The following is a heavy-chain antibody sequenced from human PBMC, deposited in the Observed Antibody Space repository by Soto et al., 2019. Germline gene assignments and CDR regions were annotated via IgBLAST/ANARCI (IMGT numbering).Heavy chain of an antibody. Sequence: EVQLVESGGGLVQPGGSLKLSCAASGFTFSDSAMHWVRQASGKGLEWVGRIRSKAQNYATAYAASVQGRFTISRVAXXNTAYLQVTSLKTEDTAVYYGVRASWNYYYYGMDIWGQGITVTVSS. J-gene: IGHJ6*02. CDR3: VRASWNYYYYGMDI. CDR1: GFTFSDSA. CDR2: IRSKAQNYAT. D-gene: IGHD1-1*01. V-gene: IGHV3-73*02.